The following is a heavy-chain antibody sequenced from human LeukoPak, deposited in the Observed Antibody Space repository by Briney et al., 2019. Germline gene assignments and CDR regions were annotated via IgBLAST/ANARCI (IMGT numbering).Heavy chain of an antibody. J-gene: IGHJ6*02. CDR1: GGSISSYY. D-gene: IGHD6-13*01. Sequence: SETLSLTCTVSGGSISSYYWSWIRQPPGKGLEWIGYIYYSGSTNYNPSLKSRVTIPVDTSKNQFSLKLSSVTAADTAVYYCAGRYSSSWYSYYYYGMDVWGQGTTVTVSS. CDR3: AGRYSSSWYSYYYYGMDV. V-gene: IGHV4-59*01. CDR2: IYYSGST.